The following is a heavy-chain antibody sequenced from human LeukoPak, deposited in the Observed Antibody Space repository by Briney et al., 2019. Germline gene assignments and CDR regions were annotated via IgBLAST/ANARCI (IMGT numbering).Heavy chain of an antibody. J-gene: IGHJ4*02. CDR3: AKVRFLEWLSYYFDY. V-gene: IGHV3-43*02. CDR2: ISGDGGST. Sequence: PGGSLRLSCAASGFTFDDYAMHWVRQAPGKGLEWVSLISGDGGSTYYADSVKGRFTISRDNSKNSLYLQMNSLRTEDTALYYCAKVRFLEWLSYYFDYWGQGTLVTVSS. CDR1: GFTFDDYA. D-gene: IGHD3-3*01.